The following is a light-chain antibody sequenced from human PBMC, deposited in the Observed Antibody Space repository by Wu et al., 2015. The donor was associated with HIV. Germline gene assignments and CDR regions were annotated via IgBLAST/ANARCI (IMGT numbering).Light chain of an antibody. J-gene: IGKJ1*01. V-gene: IGKV3-20*01. CDR1: QSVSSSY. CDR2: GAS. Sequence: EIVLTQSPGTLSLSPGERATLSCRASQSVSSSYLAWYQQKPGQAPRLLIYGASSRATGIPDRFSGSGSGTDFTLTISRQEPEDFAVYYCQQYDSSRTWTFGQGTKVEIK. CDR3: QQYDSSRTWT.